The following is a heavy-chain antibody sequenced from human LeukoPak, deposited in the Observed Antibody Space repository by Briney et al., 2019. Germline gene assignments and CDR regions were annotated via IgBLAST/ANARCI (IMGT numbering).Heavy chain of an antibody. J-gene: IGHJ6*03. Sequence: GGSLRLSCAASGFTVGSNYMSWVRQAPGKGLEWVSVIYSGGSAYYADSVKGRFTISRDNSKNTLYLQMNSLRAEDTAVYYCARDQGSVYYDSSGYPYYYYYMDVWGKGTTVTVSS. CDR3: ARDQGSVYYDSSGYPYYYYYMDV. CDR2: IYSGGSA. CDR1: GFTVGSNY. D-gene: IGHD3-22*01. V-gene: IGHV3-53*01.